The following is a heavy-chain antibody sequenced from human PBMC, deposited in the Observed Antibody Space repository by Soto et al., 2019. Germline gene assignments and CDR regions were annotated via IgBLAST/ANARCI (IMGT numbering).Heavy chain of an antibody. D-gene: IGHD4-17*01. J-gene: IGHJ4*02. CDR3: ARDRTTVTMTGGY. CDR1: GFTFSSYS. V-gene: IGHV3-21*01. Sequence: GSLRLSCAASGFTFSSYSMNWVRQAPGKGLEWVSSISSSSSYIYYADSVKGRFTISRDNAKNSLYLQMNSLRAEDTAVYYCARDRTTVTMTGGYWGQGTLVTVSS. CDR2: ISSSSSYI.